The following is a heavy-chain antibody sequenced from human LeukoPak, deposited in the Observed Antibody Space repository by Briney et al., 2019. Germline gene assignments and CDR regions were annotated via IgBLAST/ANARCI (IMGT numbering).Heavy chain of an antibody. J-gene: IGHJ4*02. CDR1: GGSISSYY. D-gene: IGHD3-3*01. CDR2: IYYSGST. Sequence: SETLSLTCTVSGGSISSYYWSWVRQPPGKGLEWIGYIYYSGSTNYNPSLKSRVTRSVDTSKNQSSLKLSSVTAADTAVYYCARGTPYYDFWSGLAADYWGQGTLVTVAS. V-gene: IGHV4-59*01. CDR3: ARGTPYYDFWSGLAADY.